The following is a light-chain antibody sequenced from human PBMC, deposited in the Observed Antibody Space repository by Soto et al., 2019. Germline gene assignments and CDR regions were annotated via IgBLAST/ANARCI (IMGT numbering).Light chain of an antibody. J-gene: IGKJ1*01. CDR3: QQYKSYPWT. CDR1: QSISSW. Sequence: DIQMTQSPSTLSASVGDRVTITFRASQSISSWLAWYQQKPGKAPKLLIYDSSRLESGVPSRFSGSGSETEFTLTISSLQPDDFATYYCQQYKSYPWTFGQGTKVDI. CDR2: DSS. V-gene: IGKV1-5*01.